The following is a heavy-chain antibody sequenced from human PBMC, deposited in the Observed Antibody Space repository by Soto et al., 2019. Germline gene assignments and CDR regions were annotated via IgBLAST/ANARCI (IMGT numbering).Heavy chain of an antibody. D-gene: IGHD3-10*01. CDR3: ARVGGGLASLGYYGMDV. J-gene: IGHJ6*02. V-gene: IGHV1-2*04. CDR2: INPNSGGT. Sequence: GGSVKVSCKASGYTFIGYYIHWVRQAPGQGLEWMGWINPNSGGTDYAQRFQGWVTMTRDRSISTAYMELSRLKSDDTAGYYCARVGGGLASLGYYGMDVWGQGTTVTVSS. CDR1: GYTFIGYY.